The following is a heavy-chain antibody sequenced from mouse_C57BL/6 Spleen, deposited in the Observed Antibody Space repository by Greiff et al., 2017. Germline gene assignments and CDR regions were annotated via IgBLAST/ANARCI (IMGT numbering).Heavy chain of an antibody. CDR1: GYTFTSYW. D-gene: IGHD1-1*01. Sequence: QVQLQQSGAELVRPGSSVKLSCKASGYTFTSYWMHWVKQRPIQGLEWIGNIDPSDSETHYNQKFKDKATLTVDKSSSTAYMQLSSLTSEDSAVYYCARERGYYGSSYDYFDYWGQGTTLTVSS. CDR3: ARERGYYGSSYDYFDY. J-gene: IGHJ2*01. V-gene: IGHV1-52*01. CDR2: IDPSDSET.